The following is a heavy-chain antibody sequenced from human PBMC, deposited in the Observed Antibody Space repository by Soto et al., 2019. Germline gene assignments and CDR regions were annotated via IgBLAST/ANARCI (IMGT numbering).Heavy chain of an antibody. Sequence: PGGSLRLSCAASGFTFSSYGVHWVRQAPGKGLEWVAVIWYDGSNKYYADSVKGRFTISRDNSKNTLYLQMNSLRAEDTAVYYCASDCSGGSCYPRYGMDVWGQGTTVTVSS. V-gene: IGHV3-33*01. CDR2: IWYDGSNK. J-gene: IGHJ6*02. CDR3: ASDCSGGSCYPRYGMDV. D-gene: IGHD2-15*01. CDR1: GFTFSSYG.